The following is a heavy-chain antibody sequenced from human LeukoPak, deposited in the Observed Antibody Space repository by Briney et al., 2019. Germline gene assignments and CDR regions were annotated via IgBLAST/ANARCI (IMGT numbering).Heavy chain of an antibody. CDR2: IHSGGST. J-gene: IGHJ6*03. CDR3: AKAGRGGAITLVRGVKGDYYYMDV. Sequence: PGGSLRLSCSPSGFTVSCNYMSWVRQAPGKGVEGVSGIHSGGSTYYADPLQGRFTLSRDNSKNTLYLQMNSLRAGNTAVYYSAKAGRGGAITLVRGVKGDYYYMDVWGKGTTVTISS. V-gene: IGHV3-53*01. CDR1: GFTVSCNY. D-gene: IGHD3-10*01.